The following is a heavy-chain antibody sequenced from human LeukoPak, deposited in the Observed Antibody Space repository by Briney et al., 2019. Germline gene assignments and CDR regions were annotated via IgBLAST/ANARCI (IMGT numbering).Heavy chain of an antibody. D-gene: IGHD2-2*02. Sequence: PSETLSLTCTVSGGSISSSSYYWGWIRQPPGKGLEWIGSIYYSGSTNYNPSLKSRVTISVDTSKNQFSLKLSSVTAADTAVYYCARTYCSSTSCYNYFDYWGQGTLVTVSS. V-gene: IGHV4-39*07. J-gene: IGHJ4*02. CDR1: GGSISSSSYY. CDR2: IYYSGST. CDR3: ARTYCSSTSCYNYFDY.